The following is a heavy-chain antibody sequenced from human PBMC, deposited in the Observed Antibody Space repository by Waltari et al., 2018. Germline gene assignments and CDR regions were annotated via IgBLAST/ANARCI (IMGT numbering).Heavy chain of an antibody. Sequence: EVQLVESGGGLVQPGGSLRLSCAASGFTVSSNYMSWVRQAPGKGLEWVSVVYSSGSKYYADTFKGRFTISRHNSKNTLYLQMNILRAEDSAVYDCARYDYVWRSFDYWSQGTLVTVSS. D-gene: IGHD3-16*01. CDR1: GFTVSSNY. J-gene: IGHJ4*02. V-gene: IGHV3-53*04. CDR2: VYSSGSK. CDR3: ARYDYVWRSFDY.